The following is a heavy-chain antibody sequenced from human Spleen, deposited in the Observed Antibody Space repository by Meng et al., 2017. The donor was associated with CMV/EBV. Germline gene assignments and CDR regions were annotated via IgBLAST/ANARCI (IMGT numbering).Heavy chain of an antibody. V-gene: IGHV3-74*01. J-gene: IGHJ4*02. CDR3: VRVRYQLSHVGGFDF. Sequence: GESLKISCAASGFTFTTYWMHWVRQAPGKGLVWVSRINSDGSSINYADSVKGRFTVSRDNAENTLYLQMNSLRVEDTAVYYCVRVRYQLSHVGGFDFWSQGTLVTVSS. CDR1: GFTFTTYW. CDR2: INSDGSSI. D-gene: IGHD2-2*01.